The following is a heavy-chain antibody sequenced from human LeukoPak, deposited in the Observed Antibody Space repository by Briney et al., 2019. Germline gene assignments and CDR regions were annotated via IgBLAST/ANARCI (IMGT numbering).Heavy chain of an antibody. D-gene: IGHD6-13*01. Sequence: PGGSLRLSCAASGFTFSSYAMSWVRQAPGKGLEWASAISGSGGSTYYADSVKGRFTISRDNSKNTLYLQMNSLRAEDTAVYYCAKGIAAAGIPDFDYWGQGTLVTVSS. J-gene: IGHJ4*02. V-gene: IGHV3-23*01. CDR3: AKGIAAAGIPDFDY. CDR2: ISGSGGST. CDR1: GFTFSSYA.